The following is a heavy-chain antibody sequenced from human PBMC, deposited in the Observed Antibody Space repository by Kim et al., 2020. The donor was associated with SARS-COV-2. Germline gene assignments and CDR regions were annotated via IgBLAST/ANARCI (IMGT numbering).Heavy chain of an antibody. CDR3: ARDTSFDY. CDR2: IYYSGST. Sequence: SETLSPTCTVSGGSISSYYWSWIRQPPGKGLEWIGYIYYSGSTNYNPSLKSRVTISVDTSKNQFSLKLSSVTAADTAVYYCARDTSFDYWGQGTLVTVSS. V-gene: IGHV4-59*01. J-gene: IGHJ4*02. CDR1: GGSISSYY.